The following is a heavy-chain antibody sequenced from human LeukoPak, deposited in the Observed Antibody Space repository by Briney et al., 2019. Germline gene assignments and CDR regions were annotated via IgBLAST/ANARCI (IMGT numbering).Heavy chain of an antibody. Sequence: SETLSLTCTVSGGSINSYYWSWIRQPPGKGLEWIGCISYSGITNYNPSLKSRLTISVDTSKNQFSLNLSSVTAADTAVYYCARGDFKTGSYYFDYWGQGTLVTVSS. V-gene: IGHV4-59*01. CDR2: ISYSGIT. D-gene: IGHD1-14*01. J-gene: IGHJ4*02. CDR3: ARGDFKTGSYYFDY. CDR1: GGSINSYY.